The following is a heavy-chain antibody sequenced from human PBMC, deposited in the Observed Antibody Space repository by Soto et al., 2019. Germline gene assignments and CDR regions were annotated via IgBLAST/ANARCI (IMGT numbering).Heavy chain of an antibody. CDR1: GFTFSDYY. CDR3: ARDVQQLASY. V-gene: IGHV3-11*06. CDR2: ISGTSSYI. J-gene: IGHJ4*02. D-gene: IGHD6-6*01. Sequence: VGSLRLSCAASGFTFSDYYMSWIRQAPGKGLEWVSYISGTSSYINYADSVKGRFTISRDNAKNSLYLQMNSLRAEDTAVYYCARDVQQLASYWGQRTLVTVSS.